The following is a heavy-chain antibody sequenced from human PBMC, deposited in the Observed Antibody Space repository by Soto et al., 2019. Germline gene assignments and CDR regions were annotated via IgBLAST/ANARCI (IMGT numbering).Heavy chain of an antibody. CDR2: ISWNSGSI. V-gene: IGHV3-9*01. Sequence: GGSLRLSCAASGFTFDDYAMHWVRQAPGKGLEWVSGISWNSGSIGYADSVKGRFTISRGNAKNSLYLQMNSLRAEDTALYYCAKDIKRYFDWSYFDYWGQGTLVTVSS. D-gene: IGHD3-9*01. J-gene: IGHJ4*02. CDR3: AKDIKRYFDWSYFDY. CDR1: GFTFDDYA.